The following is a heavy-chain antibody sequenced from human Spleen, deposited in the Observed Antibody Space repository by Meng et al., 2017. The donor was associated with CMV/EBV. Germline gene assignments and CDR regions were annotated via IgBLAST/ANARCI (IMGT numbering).Heavy chain of an antibody. CDR3: ARDHIVVVPAAHVYYYYGMDV. V-gene: IGHV3-48*03. Sequence: GESLKISCAASGFTFSSYEMNWVRQAPGKGLEWVSYISSSGSTIYYADSVKGRFTISRDNAKNSLYLQMNSLRAEDTAVYYCARDHIVVVPAAHVYYYYGMDVWGQGTTVTVSS. D-gene: IGHD2-2*01. J-gene: IGHJ6*02. CDR2: ISSSGSTI. CDR1: GFTFSSYE.